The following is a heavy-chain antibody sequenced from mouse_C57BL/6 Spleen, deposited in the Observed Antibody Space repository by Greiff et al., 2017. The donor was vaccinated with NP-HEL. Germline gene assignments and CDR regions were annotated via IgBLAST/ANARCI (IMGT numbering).Heavy chain of an antibody. CDR1: GYTFTDYE. CDR2: IDPETGGT. Sequence: QVQLKQSGAELVRPGASVTLSCKASGYTFTDYEMHWVKQTPVHGLEWIGAIDPETGGTAYNQKFKGKAILTADKSSSTAYMELRSLTSEDSAVYYCTRSTSFAYWGQGTLVTVSA. J-gene: IGHJ3*01. CDR3: TRSTSFAY. V-gene: IGHV1-15*01.